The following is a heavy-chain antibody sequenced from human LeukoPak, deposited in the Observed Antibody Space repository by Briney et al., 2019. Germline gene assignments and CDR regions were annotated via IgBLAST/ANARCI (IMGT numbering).Heavy chain of an antibody. D-gene: IGHD5-24*01. CDR1: GFTFSSYA. J-gene: IGHJ4*02. CDR2: IRGSGGST. Sequence: PGGYLRLSCAASGFTFSSYAMSGVRQAPGKGLEWVSAIRGSGGSTYYANSVKGQFTISRDNSKNTLYLQMNSLRAEDTAVYYCAKAIGKMATITFDYWGQGTLVTVSS. V-gene: IGHV3-23*01. CDR3: AKAIGKMATITFDY.